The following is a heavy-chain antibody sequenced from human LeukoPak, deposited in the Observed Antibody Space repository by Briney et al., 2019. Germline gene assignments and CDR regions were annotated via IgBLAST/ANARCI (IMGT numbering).Heavy chain of an antibody. D-gene: IGHD3-22*01. V-gene: IGHV1-2*02. CDR2: INPNSGGT. CDR1: GYTFTGYY. Sequence: ASVKVSCKASGYTFTGYYMHWVRQAPGQGLEWLGWINPNSGGTNYAQKFQGRVTMTRDTSISTAYMELSSLRSEDTAVYYCARGYYYDSSGYYLDYWGQGTLVTVSS. CDR3: ARGYYYDSSGYYLDY. J-gene: IGHJ4*02.